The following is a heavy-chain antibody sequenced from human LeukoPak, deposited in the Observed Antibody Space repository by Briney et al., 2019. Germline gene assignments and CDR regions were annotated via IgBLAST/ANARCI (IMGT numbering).Heavy chain of an antibody. Sequence: PGGSLRLSCAASGFTFSSDGMHWVRQAPGKGLEWVAVIWYDGSNKYYADSVKGRFTISRDNSKNTLYLQMNRLRAEDTAVYYCAKDRGYCSSTSCYRSWDAFDIWGQGTMVTVSS. CDR2: IWYDGSNK. J-gene: IGHJ3*02. CDR1: GFTFSSDG. CDR3: AKDRGYCSSTSCYRSWDAFDI. D-gene: IGHD2-2*02. V-gene: IGHV3-33*06.